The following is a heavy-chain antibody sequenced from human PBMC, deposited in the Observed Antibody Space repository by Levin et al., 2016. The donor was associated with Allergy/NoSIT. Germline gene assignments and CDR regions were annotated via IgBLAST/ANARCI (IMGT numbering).Heavy chain of an antibody. J-gene: IGHJ6*04. CDR3: ARGRYYYDSSGYFGWYYYYYGMDV. D-gene: IGHD3-22*01. CDR1: GGTFSSYA. Sequence: SVKVSCKASGGTFSSYAISWVRQAPGQGLEWMGGIIPIFGTANYAQKFQGRVTITADKSTSTAYMELSSLRSEDTAVYYCARGRYYYDSSGYFGWYYYYYGMDVWGKGTTVTVSS. V-gene: IGHV1-69*06. CDR2: IIPIFGTA.